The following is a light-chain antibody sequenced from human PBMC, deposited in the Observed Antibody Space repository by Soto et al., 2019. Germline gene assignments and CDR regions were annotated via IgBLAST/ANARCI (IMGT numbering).Light chain of an antibody. CDR2: AAS. CDR3: QHYNSWPRTWT. CDR1: QGIGNT. V-gene: IGKV3-15*01. Sequence: EIVITQSPATLSVSPGEGATLSCRASQGIGNTLAWYQQKPGQTPRLLIYAASIRATGVPARFSGSGSGTDFTLTINSLQSEDFAVYHCQHYNSWPRTWTFGQGTKVEIK. J-gene: IGKJ1*01.